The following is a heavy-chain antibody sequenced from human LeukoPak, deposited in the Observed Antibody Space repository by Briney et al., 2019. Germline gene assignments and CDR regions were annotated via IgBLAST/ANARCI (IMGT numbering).Heavy chain of an antibody. CDR2: FFLKGST. CDR3: ARGPYSYDSSGAFDI. Sequence: SETLSLTCTVSGYSITSAYYWGWIRQPPGKGLEWIGSFFLKGSTYYNPSLKSRVTISVDTSKNQFPLKLSSVTAADTAVYFCARGPYSYDSSGAFDIWGQGTMVTVSS. V-gene: IGHV4-38-2*02. J-gene: IGHJ3*02. CDR1: GYSITSAYY. D-gene: IGHD3-22*01.